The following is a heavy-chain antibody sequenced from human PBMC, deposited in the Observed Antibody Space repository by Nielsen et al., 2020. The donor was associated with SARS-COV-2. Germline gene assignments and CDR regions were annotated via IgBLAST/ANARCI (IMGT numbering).Heavy chain of an antibody. CDR1: GFTFSSYA. V-gene: IGHV3-23*01. CDR2: ISGSGGST. Sequence: GGSLRLSCAASGFTFSSYAMSWVRQAPGKGLEWVSAISGSGGSTYYADSVKGRFTISRDNSKNTLYLQMNSLRAEDTAVYYCATLFTAMGYYFDYWGQGTLVTVSS. CDR3: ATLFTAMGYYFDY. D-gene: IGHD5-18*01. J-gene: IGHJ4*02.